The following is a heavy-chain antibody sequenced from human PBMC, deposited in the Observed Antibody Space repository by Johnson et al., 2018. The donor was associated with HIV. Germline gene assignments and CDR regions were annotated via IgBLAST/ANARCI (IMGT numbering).Heavy chain of an antibody. J-gene: IGHJ3*02. CDR1: GFTFTNAW. V-gene: IGHV3-15*01. D-gene: IGHD6-13*01. Sequence: VQLVESGGGVVQPGGSLRLSCAASGFTFTNAWMHWVRQAPGKGLEWVGRLKSRTDGETADYAAPVKGRFTISRDDSKNTLYLQMNSLRAEDTAVYYCARDRGLPGVAEAGNAFDIWGQGTLVTVSS. CDR2: LKSRTDGETA. CDR3: ARDRGLPGVAEAGNAFDI.